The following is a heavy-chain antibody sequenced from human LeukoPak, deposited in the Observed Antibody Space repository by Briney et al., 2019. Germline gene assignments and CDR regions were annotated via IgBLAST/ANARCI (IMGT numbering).Heavy chain of an antibody. J-gene: IGHJ6*03. CDR3: TRGAFGYSSSWYDPWYYYYYMDV. Sequence: GRSLRLSCTAPGFTFGDYAMSWFRQAPGKGLEWVGFIRSKAYGGTTEYAASVKGRFTISRDDSKSIAYLQMNSLKTEDTAVYYCTRGAFGYSSSWYDPWYYYYYMDVWGKGTTVTVSS. CDR2: IRSKAYGGTT. D-gene: IGHD6-13*01. CDR1: GFTFGDYA. V-gene: IGHV3-49*03.